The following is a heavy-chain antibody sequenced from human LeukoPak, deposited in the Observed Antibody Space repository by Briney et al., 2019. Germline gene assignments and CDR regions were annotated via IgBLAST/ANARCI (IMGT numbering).Heavy chain of an antibody. Sequence: GGSLRLSCAASEFTFNNYAMSWVRQAPGKGLEWVSTISGSSGSTYYADSVKGRFTISRDNSKNTLYLQMNSLRAEDTAVYYCAKDLKPKVTTVLFDYWGQGTLVTVSS. V-gene: IGHV3-23*01. D-gene: IGHD4-11*01. J-gene: IGHJ4*02. CDR1: EFTFNNYA. CDR3: AKDLKPKVTTVLFDY. CDR2: ISGSSGST.